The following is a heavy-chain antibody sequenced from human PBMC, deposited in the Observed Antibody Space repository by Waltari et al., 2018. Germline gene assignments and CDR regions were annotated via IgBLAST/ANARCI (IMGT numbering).Heavy chain of an antibody. J-gene: IGHJ2*01. CDR1: GDSISSYY. CDR2: VHYSEST. V-gene: IGHV4-59*01. CDR3: ARAPHNWNYWYFDL. Sequence: QVQLQESGPGLVKPWETLSLTCSVSGDSISSYYWSWIRQPPGKGLEWIGYVHYSESTSSNPSLNSRVTISVDTSKNQFSLKLTSVTAADTAVYFCARAPHNWNYWYFDLWGRGTLVTVSS. D-gene: IGHD1-20*01.